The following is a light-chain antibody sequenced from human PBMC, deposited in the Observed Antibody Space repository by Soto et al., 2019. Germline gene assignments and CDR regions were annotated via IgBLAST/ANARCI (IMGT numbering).Light chain of an antibody. V-gene: IGLV1-40*01. CDR1: SSNIGDGSD. CDR3: QSYDSSLSDVV. CDR2: GNN. Sequence: QSVLTQPPSVSGAPGQGVTISCTGGSSNIGDGSDVHWYQQLPGAAPKLLTFGNNHRPSGVPDRFSGSKSGTSGSLAITGLQAEDEADYHCQSYDSSLSDVVFGGGTQLTVL. J-gene: IGLJ2*01.